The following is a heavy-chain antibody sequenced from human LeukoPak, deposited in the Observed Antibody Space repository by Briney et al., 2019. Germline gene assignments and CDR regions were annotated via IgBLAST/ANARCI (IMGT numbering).Heavy chain of an antibody. D-gene: IGHD1-26*01. J-gene: IGHJ6*02. Sequence: GGSLRLSCTASGFTFSNYAMHWVRQAPGKGLEYVAAISSNGGSTYYANSVKGRFTISRDNAKNSLYLQMNSLRAEDTAVYYCARGSWSWDYYYGMDVWGQGTTVTVSS. CDR1: GFTFSNYA. V-gene: IGHV3-64*04. CDR2: ISSNGGST. CDR3: ARGSWSWDYYYGMDV.